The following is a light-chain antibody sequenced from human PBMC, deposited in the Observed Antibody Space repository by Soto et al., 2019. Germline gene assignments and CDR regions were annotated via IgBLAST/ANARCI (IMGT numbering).Light chain of an antibody. Sequence: EIVLTQSPSTLSLSPGERATLSCRASQSVSRSYLAWYQQKPGQAPRLLVYGASIRATGIPDRFSGSGSGTDFSRTINKVEPEDFAVYYCQQYGDSPPWTFGQGTKVEIK. CDR3: QQYGDSPPWT. CDR2: GAS. V-gene: IGKV3-20*01. CDR1: QSVSRSY. J-gene: IGKJ1*01.